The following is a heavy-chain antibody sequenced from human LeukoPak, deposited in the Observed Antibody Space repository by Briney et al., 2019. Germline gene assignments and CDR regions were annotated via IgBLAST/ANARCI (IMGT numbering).Heavy chain of an antibody. Sequence: GGSLRLSCAASEFTFSDSYMSWTGQAPGKGLEWVSYISSSGSTIYYADSVRGRFTISRDNAKNSLYLQMNSLRAEDTAVYYCARMDYYDSSGYPPVDIWGQGTMVTVSS. CDR3: ARMDYYDSSGYPPVDI. CDR1: EFTFSDSY. D-gene: IGHD3-22*01. V-gene: IGHV3-11*04. CDR2: ISSSGSTI. J-gene: IGHJ3*02.